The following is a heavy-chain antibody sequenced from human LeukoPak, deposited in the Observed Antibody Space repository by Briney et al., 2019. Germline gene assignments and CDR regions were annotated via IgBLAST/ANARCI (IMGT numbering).Heavy chain of an antibody. Sequence: PGGSLRLSCTASGFTFGDYAMSWVRQAPGKGLEWVGFIRSKAYGGTTEYAASVKGRFTISRDDSKSIAYLQMNSLKTEDTAVYYCTRGVVAGTWDYFDYWGQGTLVTASS. V-gene: IGHV3-49*04. J-gene: IGHJ4*02. D-gene: IGHD6-19*01. CDR1: GFTFGDYA. CDR3: TRGVVAGTWDYFDY. CDR2: IRSKAYGGTT.